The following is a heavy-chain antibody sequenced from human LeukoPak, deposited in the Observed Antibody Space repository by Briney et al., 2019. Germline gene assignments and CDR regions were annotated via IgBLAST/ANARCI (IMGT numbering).Heavy chain of an antibody. Sequence: SETLSLTCEVYGESFSIYYWRWIRQHPGKGLEWIAYIYYSETTYYNPSLRSRVTMSVDTSQNQFSLNLSSVTAADTAVYYCASGYPVAGSYFDYWGQGTLVTVSS. V-gene: IGHV4-59*06. CDR3: ASGYPVAGSYFDY. CDR1: GESFSIYY. J-gene: IGHJ4*02. CDR2: IYYSETT. D-gene: IGHD6-19*01.